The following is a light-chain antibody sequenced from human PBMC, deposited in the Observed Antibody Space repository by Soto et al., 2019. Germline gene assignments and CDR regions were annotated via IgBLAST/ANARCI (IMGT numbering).Light chain of an antibody. CDR3: QQYATSPLT. V-gene: IGKV3-20*01. Sequence: ENVLTQSPGRLSLSPGERATLSCRASQSVARSSIAWYQQKVDQPPRLLIYGASAMATGVPDRISGSGSGTVFTLTIGRVEAEDFAVYHCQQYATSPLTFGGGTTLEIK. J-gene: IGKJ4*01. CDR2: GAS. CDR1: QSVARSS.